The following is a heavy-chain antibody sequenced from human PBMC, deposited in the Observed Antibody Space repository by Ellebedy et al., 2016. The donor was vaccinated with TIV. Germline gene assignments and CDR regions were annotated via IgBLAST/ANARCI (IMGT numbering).Heavy chain of an antibody. Sequence: PGGSLRLSCAASGFTFSNYSMHGVRQAPGKGLEWVAVIWYDGIRNYYGDSVKGRFTISRDKSKNTLYLQMTNLRAEDTAVYYCARDVDTSGHYSWFDPWGQGALVTVSS. J-gene: IGHJ5*02. CDR1: GFTFSNYS. D-gene: IGHD3-22*01. V-gene: IGHV3-33*01. CDR3: ARDVDTSGHYSWFDP. CDR2: IWYDGIRN.